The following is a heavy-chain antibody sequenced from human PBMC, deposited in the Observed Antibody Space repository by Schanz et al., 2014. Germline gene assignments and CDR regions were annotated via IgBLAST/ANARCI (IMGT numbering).Heavy chain of an antibody. CDR3: AKGRRGYFDSSGSYWGTFDF. D-gene: IGHD3-22*01. CDR1: GFTFNSYA. V-gene: IGHV3-23*04. Sequence: VQLVESGGGVVQPGGSLRLSCAASGFTFNSYAMSWVRQAPGRGLEWVSGISGSGGTTHYADSVEGRFTISRVNSKNTLYLRMKGLRAEDTAVYYCAKGRRGYFDSSGSYWGTFDFWGQGTLVSVSS. J-gene: IGHJ4*02. CDR2: ISGSGGTT.